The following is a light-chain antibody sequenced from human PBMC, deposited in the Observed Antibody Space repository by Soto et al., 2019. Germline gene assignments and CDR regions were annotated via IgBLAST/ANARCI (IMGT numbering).Light chain of an antibody. CDR3: CSYAGSSTYV. CDR1: SSDVGNYNL. V-gene: IGLV2-23*02. Sequence: QSVLTQPASVSGSPGQSITISCTGTSSDVGNYNLVSWYQQHPGKAPKLMIYEVSKRPSGVSNRFSGSKSGNTASLTISGLRAEDEAEYSCCSYAGSSTYVFGSGTKVTVL. CDR2: EVS. J-gene: IGLJ1*01.